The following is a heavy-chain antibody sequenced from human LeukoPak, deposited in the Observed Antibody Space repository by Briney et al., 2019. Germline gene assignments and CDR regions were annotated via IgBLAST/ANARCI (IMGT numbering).Heavy chain of an antibody. CDR3: ARHFKGGSGSYYRGYYYFDY. CDR2: ICFSGST. J-gene: IGHJ4*02. D-gene: IGHD3-10*01. Sequence: PSETLSLTCTVSGGSISSSSYCWGWIRQPPGKGLEWIGNICFSGSTYSNPSLKSRVTISVDTSKNQFFLKLSSVTAADTAVYYCARHFKGGSGSYYRGYYYFDYWGQGTLVTVSS. V-gene: IGHV4-39*01. CDR1: GGSISSSSYC.